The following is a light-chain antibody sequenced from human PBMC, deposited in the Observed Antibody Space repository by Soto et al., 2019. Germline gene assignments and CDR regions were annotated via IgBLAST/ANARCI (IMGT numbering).Light chain of an antibody. Sequence: EMVLTQSPATLSFSPGERATLSCRASQSVRSSYLAWYQQKPGQTPSLLIYGASSRATGIPDRFSGSGSGTDFTLTISRLEPEDFAVYYCQQYGSSPPITFGQGTRLEIK. CDR1: QSVRSSY. CDR3: QQYGSSPPIT. V-gene: IGKV3-20*01. J-gene: IGKJ5*01. CDR2: GAS.